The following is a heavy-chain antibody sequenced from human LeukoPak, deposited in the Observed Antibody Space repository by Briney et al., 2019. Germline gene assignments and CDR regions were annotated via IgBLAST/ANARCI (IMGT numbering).Heavy chain of an antibody. D-gene: IGHD2-15*01. CDR3: AKDGRGSLRMDY. CDR1: GFTFSSYA. V-gene: IGHV3-23*01. Sequence: GGSLRLSCAASGFTFSSYAMSWVRQAPGKGVEWVSAISGSGGSTYYADSVKGRFTISRDNSKNTLYLQMNSLRAEDTAVYYCAKDGRGSLRMDYWGQGTLVTVSS. J-gene: IGHJ4*02. CDR2: ISGSGGST.